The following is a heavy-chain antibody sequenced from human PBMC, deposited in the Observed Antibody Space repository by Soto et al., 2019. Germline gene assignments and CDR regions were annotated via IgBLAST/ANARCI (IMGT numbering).Heavy chain of an antibody. J-gene: IGHJ6*02. V-gene: IGHV1-69*13. Sequence: SVKVSCKASGGTFSSYAISWVRQAPGQGLEWMGGIIPILGTANYAQKFQGRVTITADESTSTAYMELSSLRSEDTAVYYCARDRGAAADLDYGMDVWGQGTTVTVSS. D-gene: IGHD6-13*01. CDR1: GGTFSSYA. CDR2: IIPILGTA. CDR3: ARDRGAAADLDYGMDV.